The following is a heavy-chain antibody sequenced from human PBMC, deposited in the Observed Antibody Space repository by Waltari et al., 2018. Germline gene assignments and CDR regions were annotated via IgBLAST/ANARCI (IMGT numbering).Heavy chain of an antibody. D-gene: IGHD4-17*01. V-gene: IGHV3-30-3*01. Sequence: QVQLVESGGGVVQPGRSLRLPCAASGFTFSSYAMNWFRQAPGKGLEWVAVISYDGSNKYYADSVKGRFTISRDNSKNTLYLQMNSLRAEDTAVYYCAREREGLDYGGTFDYWGQGTLVTVSS. J-gene: IGHJ4*02. CDR2: ISYDGSNK. CDR3: AREREGLDYGGTFDY. CDR1: GFTFSSYA.